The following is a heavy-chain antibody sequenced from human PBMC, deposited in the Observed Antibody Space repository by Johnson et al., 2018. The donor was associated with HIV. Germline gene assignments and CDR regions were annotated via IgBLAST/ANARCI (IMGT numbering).Heavy chain of an antibody. CDR2: LSYDGGNK. J-gene: IGHJ3*02. D-gene: IGHD6-13*01. CDR1: GFTFSSYA. V-gene: IGHV3-30-3*01. Sequence: QVQLVESGGGVVQPGRSLRLSCAASGFTFSSYAMHWVRQAPGKGLEWVAVLSYDGGNKYYADSVKGRFTISRDNSKNTLYLQMNSLRAEDTAVYYCARVGGSSWSDAFDIWGQGTMVTVSS. CDR3: ARVGGSSWSDAFDI.